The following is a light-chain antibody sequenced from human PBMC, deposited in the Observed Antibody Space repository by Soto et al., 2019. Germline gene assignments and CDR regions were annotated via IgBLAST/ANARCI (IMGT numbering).Light chain of an antibody. CDR1: QHIRND. CDR2: SSS. CDR3: LQDYASPST. V-gene: IGKV1-6*01. Sequence: AIRMTQSPSSLSASVGDRVTITCRASQHIRNDLGWYQQKPGRAPKLLIYSSSTLQSGVPSRFNGSGSGTDFTLSISSLQPEDLATYYCLQDYASPSTFGQGTNVEVK. J-gene: IGKJ1*01.